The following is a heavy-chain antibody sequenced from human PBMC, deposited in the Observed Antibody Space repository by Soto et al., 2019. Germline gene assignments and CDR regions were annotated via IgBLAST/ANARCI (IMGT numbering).Heavy chain of an antibody. Sequence: SLTCTVSGGSISSYYWSWIRQPPGKGLEWIGYIYYSGSTNYNPSLKSRVTISVDTSKNQFSLKLSSVTAADTAVYYCARGSPRHNFDYWGQGTLVTVSS. CDR2: IYYSGST. V-gene: IGHV4-59*01. J-gene: IGHJ4*02. CDR3: ARGSPRHNFDY. CDR1: GGSISSYY.